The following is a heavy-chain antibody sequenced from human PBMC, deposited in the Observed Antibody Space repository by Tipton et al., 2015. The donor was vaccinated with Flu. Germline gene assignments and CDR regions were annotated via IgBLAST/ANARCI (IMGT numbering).Heavy chain of an antibody. CDR3: AREVATIGRWFDP. Sequence: TLSLTCTVSGGSISSGGYYWSWIRQHPGKGLEWIGYIYYSGSTYYNPSLKSRVTISVDTSRNQFTLKLSSVTAADTAVYYCAREVATIGRWFDPWGQGTLVTVSS. D-gene: IGHD5-12*01. J-gene: IGHJ5*02. CDR2: IYYSGST. V-gene: IGHV4-31*03. CDR1: GGSISSGGYY.